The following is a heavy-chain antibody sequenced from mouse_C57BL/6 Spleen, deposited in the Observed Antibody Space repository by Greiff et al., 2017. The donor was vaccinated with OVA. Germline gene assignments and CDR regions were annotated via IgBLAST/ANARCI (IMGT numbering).Heavy chain of an antibody. Sequence: VKLQQSGPELVKPGASVKISCKASGYAFSSSWMNWVKQRPGKGLEWIGRIYPGDGDTNYNGKFKGKATLTADKSSSTAYMQLSSLTSEDSAVYFCARFGTAQAVFAYWGQGTLVTVSA. D-gene: IGHD3-2*02. J-gene: IGHJ3*01. CDR3: ARFGTAQAVFAY. V-gene: IGHV1-82*01. CDR2: IYPGDGDT. CDR1: GYAFSSSW.